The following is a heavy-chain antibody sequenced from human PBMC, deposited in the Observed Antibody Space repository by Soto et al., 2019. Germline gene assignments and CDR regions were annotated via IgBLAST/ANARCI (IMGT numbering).Heavy chain of an antibody. Sequence: EVQLVESGGGLVQPGGSLRLSCAASGFTVGNNYINWVRQAPGKGLEWVSIIYSGGSTYYADSVKGRFTISRDNSKNTLYLQMTSLRAEDTAVYYCVRSRFVALGVTLVDYWGPGTLVTVSS. V-gene: IGHV3-66*01. CDR1: GFTVGNNY. CDR3: VRSRFVALGVTLVDY. J-gene: IGHJ4*02. D-gene: IGHD3-16*01. CDR2: IYSGGST.